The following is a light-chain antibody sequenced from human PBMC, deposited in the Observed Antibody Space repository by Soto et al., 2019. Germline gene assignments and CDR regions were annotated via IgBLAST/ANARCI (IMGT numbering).Light chain of an antibody. Sequence: SALTQTTSVSGSPGQSITISCTGSSSDVGGYNFVSWYQQHPGKAPKLIIHEVSNRPSGVSNRFSGSKSGNTASLTISGLQAEDEAVYYCCSHSTSVTWMFGGGTKLTVL. J-gene: IGLJ3*02. V-gene: IGLV2-14*03. CDR3: CSHSTSVTWM. CDR1: SSDVGGYNF. CDR2: EVS.